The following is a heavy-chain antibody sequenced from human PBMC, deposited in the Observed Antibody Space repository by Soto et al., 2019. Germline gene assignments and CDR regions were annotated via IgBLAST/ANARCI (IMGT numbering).Heavy chain of an antibody. CDR3: ARDFYYYDSSGYYFVFDY. CDR1: GYTFTSYG. Sequence: GASVKVSCKASGYTFTSYGISWVRQAPGQGLEWMGWISAYNGNTNYAQKLQGRVTMTTDTSTSTAYMELRSLRSDDTAVYYCARDFYYYDSSGYYFVFDYWGQGTLVTVSS. CDR2: ISAYNGNT. V-gene: IGHV1-18*01. J-gene: IGHJ4*02. D-gene: IGHD3-22*01.